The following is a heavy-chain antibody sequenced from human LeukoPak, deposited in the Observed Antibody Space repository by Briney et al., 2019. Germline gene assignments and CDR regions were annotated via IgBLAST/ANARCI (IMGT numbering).Heavy chain of an antibody. J-gene: IGHJ5*02. CDR3: ARESRYYDYVWGSYRNNWFDP. V-gene: IGHV4-61*01. D-gene: IGHD3-16*02. Sequence: PSETLSLTCTVSGGSVSSGSYYWSWIRQPPGKGLEWIGYIYYSGSTNYNPSLKSQVTISVDTSKNQFSLKLSSVTAADTAVYYCARESRYYDYVWGSYRNNWFDPWGQGTLVTVSS. CDR1: GGSVSSGSYY. CDR2: IYYSGST.